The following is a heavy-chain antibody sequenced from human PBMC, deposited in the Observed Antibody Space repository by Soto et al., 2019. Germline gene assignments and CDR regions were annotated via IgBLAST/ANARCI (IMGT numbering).Heavy chain of an antibody. CDR1: VCSITSGGYY. CDR3: GRGTNASGGFHL. Sequence: TLSLTCTVSVCSITSGGYYCSWIRQHPWKGLEWIGYIYYSGSTYYSPTLKSRVTISVDTSKNTFSLKLSSVTAADTAVYYCGRGTNASGGFHLWGQATMVNVS. J-gene: IGHJ3*01. D-gene: IGHD2-8*02. CDR2: IYYSGST. V-gene: IGHV4-31*03.